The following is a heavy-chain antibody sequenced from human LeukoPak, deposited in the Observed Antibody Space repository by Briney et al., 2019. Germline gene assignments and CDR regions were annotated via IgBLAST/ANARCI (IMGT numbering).Heavy chain of an antibody. V-gene: IGHV3-11*05. CDR3: AGDARGGFGELLSDYYFDY. CDR1: GFTFSDYY. J-gene: IGHJ4*02. Sequence: PGGSLRLSCAASGFTFSDYYMSWIRQAPGKGLEWVSYISSSSSYTNYADSVKGRFTISRDNAKNSLYLQMNSLRAEDTAVYYCAGDARGGFGELLSDYYFDYWGQGTLVTVSS. D-gene: IGHD3-10*01. CDR2: ISSSSSYT.